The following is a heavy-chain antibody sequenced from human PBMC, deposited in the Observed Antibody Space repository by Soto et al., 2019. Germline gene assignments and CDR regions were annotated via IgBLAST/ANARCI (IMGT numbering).Heavy chain of an antibody. CDR3: ARGKLEATDY. V-gene: IGHV4-61*01. Sequence: LSLTCTVSGGSVSTTSSYWSWIRQPPGKGLEWIGYIHYSGSTNYNPSLKSRVTISVDTSKNQFSLKLSSVTAADTAVYYCARGKLEATDYWGQGTLVTVSS. CDR1: GGSVSTTSSY. CDR2: IHYSGST. J-gene: IGHJ4*02. D-gene: IGHD1-1*01.